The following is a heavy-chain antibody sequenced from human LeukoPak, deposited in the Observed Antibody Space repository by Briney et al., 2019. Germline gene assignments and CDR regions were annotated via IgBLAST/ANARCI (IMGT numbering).Heavy chain of an antibody. V-gene: IGHV3-23*01. CDR1: GFTFSSYA. D-gene: IGHD5-18*01. CDR2: ISGGGGST. CDR3: AKGCGSYGQTPLFDY. Sequence: GGSLRLSCAASGFTFSSYAMSWVRQAPGKGLEWVSAISGGGGSTYYADSVKGRFTISRDNSKNTLYLQMNSLRAEDTAVYYCAKGCGSYGQTPLFDYWGQGTLVTVSS. J-gene: IGHJ4*02.